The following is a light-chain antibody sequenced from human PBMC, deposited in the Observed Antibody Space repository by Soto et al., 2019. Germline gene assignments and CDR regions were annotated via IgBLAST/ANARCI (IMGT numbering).Light chain of an antibody. Sequence: DIQMTQSPSSLSASVGDRVTISCRASQGTNNYLAWYQQKPGKVPKLLIYAAYTLQSGVPSRFSGSGSGTDFTLTISSLQPEDVATYYCQNYNSAPWTFGQGTKVEIK. CDR1: QGTNNY. CDR3: QNYNSAPWT. CDR2: AAY. V-gene: IGKV1-27*01. J-gene: IGKJ1*01.